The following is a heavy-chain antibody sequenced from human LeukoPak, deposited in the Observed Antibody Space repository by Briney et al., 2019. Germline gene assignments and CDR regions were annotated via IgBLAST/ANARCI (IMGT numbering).Heavy chain of an antibody. D-gene: IGHD3-16*01. CDR1: GGSISSGSSY. V-gene: IGHV4-39*01. Sequence: SETLSLTCTVSGGSISSGSSYWGWIRQPPGKGLEWIGNIFYSGSTYYNPSLKSRVTISADTFANQFSLNLSSVTAADTAVYYCAAQNDNIWGSSLSLVDWGQGTLVAVSS. CDR2: IFYSGST. CDR3: AAQNDNIWGSSLSLVD. J-gene: IGHJ4*02.